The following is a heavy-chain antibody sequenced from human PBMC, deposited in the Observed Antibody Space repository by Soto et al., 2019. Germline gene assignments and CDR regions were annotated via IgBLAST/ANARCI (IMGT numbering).Heavy chain of an antibody. CDR2: INAGNGNT. CDR3: SRESGGATATLDYYYFYMDV. Sequence: ASVKVSCKASGYTFTSYAMHWVRQAPGQRLEWMGWINAGNGNTKYSQKFQGRVTMTRDTSISTVYMQLSSLGFDDTAIYYCSRESGGATATLDYYYFYMDVWGTGTTVTVSS. CDR1: GYTFTSYA. D-gene: IGHD5-12*01. J-gene: IGHJ6*03. V-gene: IGHV1-3*01.